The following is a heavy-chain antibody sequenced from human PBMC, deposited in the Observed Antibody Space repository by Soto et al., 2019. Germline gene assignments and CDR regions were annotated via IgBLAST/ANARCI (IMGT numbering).Heavy chain of an antibody. J-gene: IGHJ4*02. CDR3: AKRGAHRWFGKIDY. V-gene: IGHV3-23*01. D-gene: IGHD3-10*01. Sequence: GGSLRLSCAASGFTFSSYAMSWVRQAPGKGLEWVSAISGSGGSTYYADSVKGRFTISRDNSKNTLYLQMNSLRAEDTAVYYCAKRGAHRWFGKIDYWGQGTLVTVSS. CDR2: ISGSGGST. CDR1: GFTFSSYA.